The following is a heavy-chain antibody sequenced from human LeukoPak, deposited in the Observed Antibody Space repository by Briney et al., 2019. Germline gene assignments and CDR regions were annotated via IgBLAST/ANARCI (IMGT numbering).Heavy chain of an antibody. V-gene: IGHV4-34*01. CDR3: ARLRRITMIVVVITTDYFDY. Sequence: SETLSLTCAVYGGSFSGYYWSWIRQPPGKGLEWIGEINHSGSTNYNPSLKSRVTISVDTSKNQFSLKLSSVTAADTAVYYCARLRRITMIVVVITTDYFDYWGQGTLVTVSS. D-gene: IGHD3-22*01. CDR2: INHSGST. J-gene: IGHJ4*02. CDR1: GGSFSGYY.